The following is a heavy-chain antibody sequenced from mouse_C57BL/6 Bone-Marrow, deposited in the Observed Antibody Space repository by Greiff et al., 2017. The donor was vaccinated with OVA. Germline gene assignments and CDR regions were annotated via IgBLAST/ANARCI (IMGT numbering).Heavy chain of an antibody. Sequence: VQLQQSGPGLVQPSQSLSITCTVSGFAFTSYGVHWVRQSPGKGLEWLGVIWSGGSTDYYAAFISRLSISKDNSKSQVFFKMNSLQAEDTAIYYCARNGLRYFDYWGQGTTLTVSS. CDR2: IWSGGST. CDR3: ARNGLRYFDY. J-gene: IGHJ2*01. V-gene: IGHV2-2*01. D-gene: IGHD1-1*01. CDR1: GFAFTSYG.